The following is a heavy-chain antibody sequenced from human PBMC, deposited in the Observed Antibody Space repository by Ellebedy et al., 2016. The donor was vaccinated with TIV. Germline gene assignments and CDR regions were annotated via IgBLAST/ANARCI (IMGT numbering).Heavy chain of an antibody. V-gene: IGHV1-2*02. CDR2: INPNSGGT. CDR1: GYTFTSYY. D-gene: IGHD4-17*01. CDR3: ARVPGYGDYIMDV. J-gene: IGHJ6*03. Sequence: ASVKVSXXASGYTFTSYYMHWVRQAPGQGLEWMGWINPNSGGTNYAQKFQGRVTMTRDTSISTAYMELSRLRSDDTAVYYCARVPGYGDYIMDVWGKGTTVTVSS.